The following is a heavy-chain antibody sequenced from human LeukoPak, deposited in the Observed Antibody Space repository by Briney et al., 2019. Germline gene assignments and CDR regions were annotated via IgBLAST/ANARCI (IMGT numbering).Heavy chain of an antibody. CDR3: ARVARYYDGSGYPHWHFDL. V-gene: IGHV4-34*01. CDR2: INHSGST. D-gene: IGHD3-22*01. Sequence: SETLSLTCAVYGGSFSGYYWSWIRQPPGKGLEWIGEINHSGSTNYNPSLKSRVTISVDTSKNQFSLKLSSVTAADTAVYYCARVARYYDGSGYPHWHFDLWGRGTLVTVSS. CDR1: GGSFSGYY. J-gene: IGHJ2*01.